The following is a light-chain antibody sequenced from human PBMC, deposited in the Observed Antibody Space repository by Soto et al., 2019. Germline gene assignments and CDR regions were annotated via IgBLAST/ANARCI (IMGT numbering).Light chain of an antibody. CDR3: SSYTSSSTLDV. V-gene: IGLV2-14*03. Sequence: QSALTQPASVSGSPGQSITISCTGTSSDVGGYNYVSWYQQHPVKAPKLMIYDVSNRPSGVSYRFSGSKSGNTASLTISGLQAEDEGDYYCSSYTSSSTLDVFGTGTKVTVL. CDR2: DVS. J-gene: IGLJ1*01. CDR1: SSDVGGYNY.